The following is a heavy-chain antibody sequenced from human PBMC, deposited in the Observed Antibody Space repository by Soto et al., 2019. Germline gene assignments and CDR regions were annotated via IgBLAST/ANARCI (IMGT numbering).Heavy chain of an antibody. J-gene: IGHJ6*02. CDR3: TRPVSAAGDYYYYGMDV. Sequence: EVQLVESGGGLVQPGGSLKLSCAASGFTFSGSAMHWVRQASGKGLEWVGHIRSKANSYATAYAASVKGRFTISRDDSKNTAYLQMNSLKTEDTAVYYCTRPVSAAGDYYYYGMDVWGQGTTFTVSS. V-gene: IGHV3-73*02. CDR1: GFTFSGSA. D-gene: IGHD6-13*01. CDR2: IRSKANSYAT.